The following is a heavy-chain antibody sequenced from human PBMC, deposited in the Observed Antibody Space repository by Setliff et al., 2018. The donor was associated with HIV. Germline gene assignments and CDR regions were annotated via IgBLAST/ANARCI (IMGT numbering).Heavy chain of an antibody. D-gene: IGHD1-26*01. CDR3: ATIRGPFSGNYCVD. J-gene: IGHJ4*02. Sequence: PGGSLRLSCAASGFTFSHAWMTWVRQAPGKGLEWVGRIKTNPDGGTADSAAPVKDRFTISRDDSKNTLFLHMNSLKSEDTAVYYCATIRGPFSGNYCVDWGQGTLVTVSS. V-gene: IGHV3-15*01. CDR1: GFTFSHAW. CDR2: IKTNPDGGTA.